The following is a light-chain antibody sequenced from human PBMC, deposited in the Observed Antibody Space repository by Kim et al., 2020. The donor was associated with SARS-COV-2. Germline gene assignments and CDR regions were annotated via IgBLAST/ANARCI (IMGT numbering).Light chain of an antibody. Sequence: SSELTQDPAVSVALGQTVRITCQGDSLRSYYASWYQQKPGQAPVLVIYGKNNRPSGIPDRFSGSSSGNTASLTITGPQAEDEADYYCKSHDSSGKVVFGGGTQLTVL. CDR2: GKN. CDR1: SLRSYY. J-gene: IGLJ2*01. CDR3: KSHDSSGKVV. V-gene: IGLV3-19*01.